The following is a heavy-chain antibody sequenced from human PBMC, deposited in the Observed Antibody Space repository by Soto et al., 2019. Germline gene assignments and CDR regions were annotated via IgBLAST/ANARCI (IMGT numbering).Heavy chain of an antibody. J-gene: IGHJ5*02. CDR3: ARQNSIAAWNWFDP. D-gene: IGHD6-6*01. CDR2: IYYSGST. Sequence: SETLSLTCTVSGGSISSYYWSWIRQPPGKGLEWIGYIYYSGSTNYNPSLKSRVTISVDTSKNQFSLKLSSVTAAVTAVYYCARQNSIAAWNWFDPWGQGTLVTVSS. CDR1: GGSISSYY. V-gene: IGHV4-59*08.